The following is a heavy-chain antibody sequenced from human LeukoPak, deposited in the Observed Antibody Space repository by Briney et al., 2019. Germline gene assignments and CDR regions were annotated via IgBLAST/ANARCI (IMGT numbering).Heavy chain of an antibody. J-gene: IGHJ4*02. V-gene: IGHV3-7*01. CDR3: ARGGGYSYGHRAFFDY. Sequence: GSLRLSCAASESTFSTYGMHWVRQAPGKGLEWVANIKQDGSEKYYVDSVKGRFTISRDNAKNSLYLQMNSLRAEDTAVYYCARGGGYSYGHRAFFDYWGQGTLVTVFS. D-gene: IGHD5-18*01. CDR1: ESTFSTYG. CDR2: IKQDGSEK.